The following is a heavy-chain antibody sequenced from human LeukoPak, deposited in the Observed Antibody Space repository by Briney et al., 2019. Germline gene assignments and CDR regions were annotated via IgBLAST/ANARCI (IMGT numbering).Heavy chain of an antibody. CDR2: INPNSGGT. J-gene: IGHJ5*02. D-gene: IGHD3-3*01. Sequence: ASVKVSCKASGYTFTGYYMHWVRQAPGQGLEWMGWINPNSGGTNYAQKFQGRVTMTRDTSISTAYMELSRLRSDDTAVYYCASQYYDFWSGYYHNWFDPWGQGTLVTVSS. CDR3: ASQYYDFWSGYYHNWFDP. V-gene: IGHV1-2*02. CDR1: GYTFTGYY.